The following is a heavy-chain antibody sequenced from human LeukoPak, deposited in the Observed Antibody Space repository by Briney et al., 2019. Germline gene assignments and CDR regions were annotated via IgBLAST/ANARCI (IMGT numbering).Heavy chain of an antibody. CDR1: GGTLSSYA. Sequence: ASVKVSCKASGGTLSSYAISWVRQAPGQGLEWMGGIIPIFGTANYAQKFQGRVTITTDESTSTAYMELSSLRSEDTAVYYCARLGYGSGSHFDYWGQGTLVTVSS. V-gene: IGHV1-69*05. CDR3: ARLGYGSGSHFDY. J-gene: IGHJ4*02. CDR2: IIPIFGTA. D-gene: IGHD3-10*01.